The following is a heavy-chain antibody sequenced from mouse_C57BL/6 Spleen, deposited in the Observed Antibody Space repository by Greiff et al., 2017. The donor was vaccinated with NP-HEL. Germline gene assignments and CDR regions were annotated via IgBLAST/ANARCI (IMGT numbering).Heavy chain of an antibody. V-gene: IGHV5-9*01. D-gene: IGHD2-1*01. Sequence: EVKLQESGGGLVKPGGSLKLSCAASGFTFSSYTMSWVRQTPEKRLEWVATISGGGGNTYYPDSVKGRFTISRDNAKNTLYLQMSSLVSEDTALYYCARHGRLLYAMDYWGQGTSVTVSS. CDR1: GFTFSSYT. CDR2: ISGGGGNT. J-gene: IGHJ4*01. CDR3: ARHGRLLYAMDY.